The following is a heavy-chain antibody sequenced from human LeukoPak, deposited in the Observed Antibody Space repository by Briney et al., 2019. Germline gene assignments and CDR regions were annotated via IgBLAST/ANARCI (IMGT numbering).Heavy chain of an antibody. CDR3: ARRVGRWFGERAYYYNYMDV. CDR1: GGSFSGYY. V-gene: IGHV4-34*01. CDR2: INHSRST. J-gene: IGHJ6*03. D-gene: IGHD3-10*01. Sequence: SETLSLTCAVYGGSFSGYYWTWIRQPPGKGLEWIGEINHSRSTKYSPSLKSRVTISVDTSKNQFSLKLSSVTAADTAVYYCARRVGRWFGERAYYYNYMDVWDKGTPVTISS.